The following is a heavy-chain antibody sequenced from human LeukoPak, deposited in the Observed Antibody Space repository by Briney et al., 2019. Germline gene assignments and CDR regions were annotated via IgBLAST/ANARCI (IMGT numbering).Heavy chain of an antibody. CDR3: AWAKAAAGIPDGFQH. Sequence: RGESLKISCKSFGYNLSNYWIGWVRQMPGKGLEWMGIIYPGDSDTRYSPSFQGQVTISADKSISTAYLQWSSLKASDTAMYYCAWAKAAAGIPDGFQHWGQGTLVTVSS. CDR2: IYPGDSDT. J-gene: IGHJ1*01. D-gene: IGHD6-13*01. CDR1: GYNLSNYW. V-gene: IGHV5-51*01.